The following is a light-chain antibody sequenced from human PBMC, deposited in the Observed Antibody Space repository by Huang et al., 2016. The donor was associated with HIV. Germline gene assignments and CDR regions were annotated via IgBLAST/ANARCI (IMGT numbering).Light chain of an antibody. Sequence: EIVMTQSPLSLPVTPGEPASISCRSSQSLLHSNGYNYLDWYLQKPGQSPQLVIYLSYNRASGVRYRFTGSGSVTYFTLKISRVEAEDVGVYYCMQTLQTPRTFGQGTRLEIK. V-gene: IGKV2-28*01. CDR1: QSLLHSNGYNY. CDR2: LSY. J-gene: IGKJ5*01. CDR3: MQTLQTPRT.